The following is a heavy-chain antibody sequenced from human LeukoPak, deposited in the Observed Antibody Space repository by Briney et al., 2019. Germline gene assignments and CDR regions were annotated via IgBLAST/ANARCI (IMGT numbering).Heavy chain of an antibody. D-gene: IGHD3-22*01. CDR3: ARDRYYYDSSGYYGLIAFDI. Sequence: APVKVSCKASGYTFTGYYMHWVRQAPGQGLEWMGWINPNSGGTNYAQKFQGWVTMTRDTSISTAYMELSRLRSDDTAVYYCARDRYYYDSSGYYGLIAFDIWGQGTMVTVSS. J-gene: IGHJ3*02. V-gene: IGHV1-2*04. CDR2: INPNSGGT. CDR1: GYTFTGYY.